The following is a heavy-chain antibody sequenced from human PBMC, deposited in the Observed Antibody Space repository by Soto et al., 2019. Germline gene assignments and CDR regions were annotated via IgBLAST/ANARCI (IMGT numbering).Heavy chain of an antibody. J-gene: IGHJ3*02. V-gene: IGHV1-69*12. D-gene: IGHD4-17*01. CDR1: GGTFSSYA. CDR3: ARFRPTVTTEGNAFDI. CDR2: IIPIFGTA. Sequence: QVQLVQSGAEVKKPGSSVKVSCKASGGTFSSYAISWVRQAPGQGLEWMGGIIPIFGTANYAQKFQGRATITADESTSTAYMELSSLRSEDTAVYYCARFRPTVTTEGNAFDIWGQGTMVTVSS.